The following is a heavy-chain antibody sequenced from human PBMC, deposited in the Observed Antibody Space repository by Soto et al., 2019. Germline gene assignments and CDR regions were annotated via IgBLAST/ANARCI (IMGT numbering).Heavy chain of an antibody. Sequence: GSGPTLVNPTQTLTLTCTFSGFSLSTSGVGVGWIRQPPGKALEWLALIYWDDDKRYSPSLKSRLTITKDTSKNQVALTMTNMDPVDTATYYCAHSAATDRLDHYGSGSPFDYWGQGTLVTAPQ. D-gene: IGHD3-10*01. CDR3: AHSAATDRLDHYGSGSPFDY. V-gene: IGHV2-5*02. CDR2: IYWDDDK. J-gene: IGHJ4*02. CDR1: GFSLSTSGVG.